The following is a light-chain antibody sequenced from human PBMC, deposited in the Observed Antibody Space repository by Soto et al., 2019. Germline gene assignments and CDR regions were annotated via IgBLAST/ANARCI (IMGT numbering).Light chain of an antibody. CDR2: AAS. CDR3: QQNYRAPPYT. V-gene: IGKV1-39*01. J-gene: IGKJ2*01. CDR1: QSISND. Sequence: DIQMTQSPSSLSASVGDRVTITCRASQSISNDLYWYQQKPGKAPKLLIYAASSLQSGVPSRFSGSGSGTDFTLTISSLQPDDSATYYCQQNYRAPPYTFGQGTRLEIK.